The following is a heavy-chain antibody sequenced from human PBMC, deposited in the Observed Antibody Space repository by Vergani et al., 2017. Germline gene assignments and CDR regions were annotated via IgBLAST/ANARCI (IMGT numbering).Heavy chain of an antibody. J-gene: IGHJ6*02. V-gene: IGHV3-30*18. CDR1: GFPFSSYG. CDR3: AKDGAAMVHYYGMDV. D-gene: IGHD5-18*01. CDR2: ISYDGSKK. Sequence: VQLVESGGGVVQPGRSLRLSCAASGFPFSSYGMHWVRQAQGNGREWVAFISYDGSKKYYADSVKGRFTISRDNSKKTLYLQMNSLRAEDTAVYYCAKDGAAMVHYYGMDVWGQGTTVTVSS.